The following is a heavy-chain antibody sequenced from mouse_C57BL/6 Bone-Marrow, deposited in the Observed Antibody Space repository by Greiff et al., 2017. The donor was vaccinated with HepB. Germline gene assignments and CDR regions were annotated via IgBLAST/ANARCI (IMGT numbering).Heavy chain of an antibody. J-gene: IGHJ2*01. CDR2: FHPYNDDT. Sequence: QVQLQQSGAELVKPGASVKMSCKASGYTFTTYPIEWLKQNHGKSLEWIGNFHPYNDDTKYNEKFKGKATLTVVKSSSKVYLELSRLTSVDSAVYYCARRVSSQYYFDYWGQGTTLTVSS. CDR1: GYTFTTYP. D-gene: IGHD1-1*01. V-gene: IGHV1-47*01. CDR3: ARRVSSQYYFDY.